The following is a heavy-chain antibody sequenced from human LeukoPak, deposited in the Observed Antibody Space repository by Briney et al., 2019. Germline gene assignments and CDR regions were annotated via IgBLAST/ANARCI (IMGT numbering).Heavy chain of an antibody. CDR3: ARVFPAAYRGLSLFDP. J-gene: IGHJ5*02. CDR2: LQNDGGDI. CDR1: GFTFSNYG. V-gene: IGHV3-30*06. D-gene: IGHD3-10*01. Sequence: PGGSLRLSCAASGFTFSNYGMHWVRQAPDKGLEWVTFLQNDGGDIHYADSVEGRFTISRDNSKNTLYLQMNSLRAEDTAVYYCARVFPAAYRGLSLFDPWGQGTLVTVSS.